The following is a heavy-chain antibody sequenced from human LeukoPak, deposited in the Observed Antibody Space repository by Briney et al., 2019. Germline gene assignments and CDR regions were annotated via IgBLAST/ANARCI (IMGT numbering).Heavy chain of an antibody. D-gene: IGHD3-10*01. CDR2: INHSGST. CDR3: ARDHYYGSGSYGDYYYGMDV. V-gene: IGHV4-34*01. Sequence: PSETLSLTCAVYGGSSSGYYWSWIRQPPGKGLEWIGEINHSGSTNYNPSLKSRVTISVDTSKNQFSLKLSSVTAADTAVYYCARDHYYGSGSYGDYYYGMDVWGKGTTVTVSS. CDR1: GGSSSGYY. J-gene: IGHJ6*04.